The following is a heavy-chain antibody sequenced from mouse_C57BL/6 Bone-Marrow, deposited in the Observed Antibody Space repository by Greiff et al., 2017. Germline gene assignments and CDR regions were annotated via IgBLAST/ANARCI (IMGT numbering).Heavy chain of an antibody. Sequence: VQLQQSGAELVRPGASVKLSCTASGFNIKDDYMHWVKQRPEQGLEWIGWIDPENGDTEYASKFQGKATITADTSSTTAYLQLSSLTSEDTAVYCCTTGTPFAYGGQGTLVIVSA. V-gene: IGHV14-4*01. CDR2: IDPENGDT. CDR3: TTGTPFAY. J-gene: IGHJ3*01. D-gene: IGHD4-1*01. CDR1: GFNIKDDY.